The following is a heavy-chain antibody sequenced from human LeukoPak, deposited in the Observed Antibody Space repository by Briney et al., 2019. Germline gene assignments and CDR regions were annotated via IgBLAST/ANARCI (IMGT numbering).Heavy chain of an antibody. J-gene: IGHJ3*01. CDR1: GFTFSIYG. D-gene: IGHD3-10*01. CDR2: VSSRGDDS. Sequence: GGTLRLSCAAYGFTFSIYGMIWVPPAPGKGPVGVSGVSSRGDDSYYAHYVRGRITIARDTSQNNLYLQMRSLGAEDTSVSFCAKDLCRGRYCYNPDAFDFWGEGRMVSVSS. CDR3: AKDLCRGRYCYNPDAFDF. V-gene: IGHV3-23*01.